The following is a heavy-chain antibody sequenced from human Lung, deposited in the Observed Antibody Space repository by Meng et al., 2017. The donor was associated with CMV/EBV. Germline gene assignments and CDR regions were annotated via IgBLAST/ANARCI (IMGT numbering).Heavy chain of an antibody. V-gene: IGHV3-48*03. Sequence: LTXXASGFTFSSYEMNWVRQAPGKGLEWVSYISSSGSTIYYADSVKGRFTISRDNAKNSLYLQMNSLRAEDTAVYYCARDFQDLAVFEYSSFDAFDIWGQGTMVXVSS. J-gene: IGHJ3*02. CDR3: ARDFQDLAVFEYSSFDAFDI. D-gene: IGHD6-6*01. CDR2: ISSSGSTI. CDR1: GFTFSSYE.